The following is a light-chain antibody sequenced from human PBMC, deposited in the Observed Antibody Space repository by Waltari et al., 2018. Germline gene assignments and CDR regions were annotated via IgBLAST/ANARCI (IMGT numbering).Light chain of an antibody. V-gene: IGLV2-14*01. CDR2: EVS. J-gene: IGLJ1*01. CDR1: SSDVGVHNS. Sequence: QSALTQPASVSGSPGQSIAISCTGTSSDVGVHNSVSWYQQHPGKAPTLLIYEVSNRPSGVSNRFSGSKSGNTASLTISGLQAEDEADYYCCSYTSNSFSYVFGTGTKVTVL. CDR3: CSYTSNSFSYV.